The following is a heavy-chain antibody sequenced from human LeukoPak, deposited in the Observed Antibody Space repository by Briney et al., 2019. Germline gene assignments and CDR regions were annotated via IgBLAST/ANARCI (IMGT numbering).Heavy chain of an antibody. J-gene: IGHJ4*02. CDR1: GFTFSSYS. D-gene: IGHD6-13*01. CDR3: VAAAGTGVESFDY. V-gene: IGHV3-21*01. Sequence: GGSLRLSCAASGFTFSSYSMNWVRQAPGKGLEWVSSISSSSSYIYYADSVKGRFTISRDNAKNSLYLQMNSLRAEDTAVYYCVAAAGTGVESFDYWGQGTLVTVSS. CDR2: ISSSSSYI.